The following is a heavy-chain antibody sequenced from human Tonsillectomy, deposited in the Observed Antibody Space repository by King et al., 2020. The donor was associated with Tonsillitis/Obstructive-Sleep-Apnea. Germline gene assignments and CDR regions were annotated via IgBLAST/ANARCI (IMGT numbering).Heavy chain of an antibody. D-gene: IGHD3-3*01. V-gene: IGHV3-49*04. CDR1: GFPFGDYV. CDR2: IRSKAYGGTT. Sequence: VQLVESGGGLVQPGRSLRLSCTTSGFPFGDYVMSWVRQAPGKGLEWVGFIRSKAYGGTTEYAASVKSRFTISRDDSKSVAYLQMNSLKTEDTAVYYCTRRHDGGFLERNSYHYYYLDVWGQGTTVTVSS. CDR3: TRRHDGGFLERNSYHYYYLDV. J-gene: IGHJ6*03.